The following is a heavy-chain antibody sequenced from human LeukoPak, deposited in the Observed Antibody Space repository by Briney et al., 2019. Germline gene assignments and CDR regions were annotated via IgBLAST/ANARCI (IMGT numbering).Heavy chain of an antibody. CDR2: IKEDGSQK. J-gene: IGHJ4*02. CDR1: GFTFSRYW. V-gene: IGHV3-7*02. D-gene: IGHD1-7*01. Sequence: GGSLRLSCAASGFTFSRYWMTWVRQAPGKGLEWVANIKEDGSQKYYVDSVKGRITISRDNATNSLYLQMNSLRAEDVAVYFCATQTGATSIFDSWGQGTLVTVSS. CDR3: ATQTGATSIFDS.